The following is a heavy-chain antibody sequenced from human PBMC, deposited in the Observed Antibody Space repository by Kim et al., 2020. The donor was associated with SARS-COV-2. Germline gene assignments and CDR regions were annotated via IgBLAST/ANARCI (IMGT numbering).Heavy chain of an antibody. V-gene: IGHV3-21*01. Sequence: VKGRFTISRDNAKNSLYLQMNSLRAEDTAVYYCARDDYNWNYHRGLGFDYWGQGTLVTVSS. J-gene: IGHJ4*02. CDR3: ARDDYNWNYHRGLGFDY. D-gene: IGHD1-7*01.